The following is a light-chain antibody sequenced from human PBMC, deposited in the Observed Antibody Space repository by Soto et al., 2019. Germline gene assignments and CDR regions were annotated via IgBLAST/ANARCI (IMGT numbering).Light chain of an antibody. V-gene: IGKV1-27*01. J-gene: IGKJ2*01. CDR3: QKYDSAPYT. CDR1: QGISNY. Sequence: DVQMTQSPSSLSASVGDRVTITCRASQGISNYLAWYQQKPGKVPQVLIYAASTFQSGVPSRFSGSGSGTDFTLTISSLQPEDVATYYCQKYDSAPYTFGQGTKLEIK. CDR2: AAS.